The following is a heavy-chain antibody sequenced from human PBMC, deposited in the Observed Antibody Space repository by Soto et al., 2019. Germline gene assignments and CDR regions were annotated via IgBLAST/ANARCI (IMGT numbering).Heavy chain of an antibody. CDR2: INPSGST. J-gene: IGHJ4*02. Sequence: SETLSLTCAVYGGYFCGYYWSWIRQPPGKGLEWIGEINPSGSTNYNPSLKSRVTISVDTSKNQFSLKLSSVTAADTAVYYCARTNLYYDILTGYYGRRWSEYWGQGTLVTVSS. CDR3: ARTNLYYDILTGYYGRRWSEY. D-gene: IGHD3-9*01. CDR1: GGYFCGYY. V-gene: IGHV4-34*01.